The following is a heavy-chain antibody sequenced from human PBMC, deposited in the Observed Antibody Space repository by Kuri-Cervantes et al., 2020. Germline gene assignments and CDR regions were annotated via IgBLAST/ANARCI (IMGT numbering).Heavy chain of an antibody. V-gene: IGHV3-30*03. CDR2: ISYDGSNK. D-gene: IGHD6-19*01. CDR1: GFTFSSYG. Sequence: GGSLRLSCAASGFTFSSYGMHWVRQAPGKGLEWVAVISYDGSNKYYADSVKGRFTISRDNSKNTLYLQMNSLRAEDTAVYYCAGGSDEDRYSSGWYWDYYYYYYGMDVWGQGTTVTVSS. J-gene: IGHJ6*02. CDR3: AGGSDEDRYSSGWYWDYYYYYYGMDV.